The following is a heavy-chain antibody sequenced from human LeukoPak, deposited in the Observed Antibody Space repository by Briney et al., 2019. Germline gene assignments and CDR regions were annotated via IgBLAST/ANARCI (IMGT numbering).Heavy chain of an antibody. V-gene: IGHV1-18*01. CDR2: ISAYNGNT. CDR3: ARSEGIQLWLYYFDY. CDR1: GYTFTSYG. Sequence: ASVKVSCKASGYTFTSYGISWVRQAPGQGLEWVGWISAYNGNTNYAQKLQGRVTITTDTSTSTAYMELRSLRSDDTAVYYCARSEGIQLWLYYFDYWGQGTLVTVSS. D-gene: IGHD5-18*01. J-gene: IGHJ4*02.